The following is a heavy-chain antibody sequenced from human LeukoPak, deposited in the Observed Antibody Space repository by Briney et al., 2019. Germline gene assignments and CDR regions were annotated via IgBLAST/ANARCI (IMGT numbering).Heavy chain of an antibody. D-gene: IGHD3-3*01. V-gene: IGHV1-18*04. Sequence: ASVKVSCKASGYTFSISGISWVRQAPGQGLEWMGWISANNGNTNYAQKLQGRVTMTTDTSTSTAYMELRSLRSDDTAVYYCASSSIFGVIIIPSDYWGQGTLVTVSS. CDR3: ASSSIFGVIIIPSDY. J-gene: IGHJ4*02. CDR1: GYTFSISG. CDR2: ISANNGNT.